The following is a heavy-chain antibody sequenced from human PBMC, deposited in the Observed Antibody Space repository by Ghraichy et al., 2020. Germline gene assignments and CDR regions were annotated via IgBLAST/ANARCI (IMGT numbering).Heavy chain of an antibody. V-gene: IGHV4-39*02. J-gene: IGHJ4*02. CDR3: AREMVAGTRRYFDY. Sequence: SETLSLTCTVSGGSISSSSYYWGWIRQPPGKGLEWIGSIYYSGSTYYNPSLKSRVTISVDTSKNQFSLKLSSVTAADTAVYYCAREMVAGTRRYFDYWGQGTLVTVSS. CDR1: GGSISSSSYY. CDR2: IYYSGST. D-gene: IGHD6-19*01.